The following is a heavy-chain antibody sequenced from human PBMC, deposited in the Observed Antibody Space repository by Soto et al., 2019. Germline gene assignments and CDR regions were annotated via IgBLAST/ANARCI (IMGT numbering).Heavy chain of an antibody. J-gene: IGHJ4*02. CDR3: ACHPRRGYLHY. CDR2: IYPGDSDT. D-gene: IGHD5-18*01. V-gene: IGHV5-51*01. CDR1: GYSFTSYC. Sequence: EESRKISCKGSGYSFTSYCIGWVRQMPGKGLEWMGIIYPGDSDTRYSPSFQGQVTISADKSISTAYLQWSSLKASDTAMYYCACHPRRGYLHYRGQGSAVTVSS.